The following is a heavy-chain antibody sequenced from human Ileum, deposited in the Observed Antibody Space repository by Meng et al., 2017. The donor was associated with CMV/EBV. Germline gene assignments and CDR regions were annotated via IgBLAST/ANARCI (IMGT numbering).Heavy chain of an antibody. V-gene: IGHV3-23*01. CDR2: ISNNGVRT. Sequence: CAASGFTFSTYAMGWVRQAPGQGLEWVSTISNNGVRTYYAESVKGRFTISRDNSKNMLYLQMNSLRAEDTALYYCAKQAVVATQPLDPWGQGTLVTVSS. D-gene: IGHD6-19*01. CDR3: AKQAVVATQPLDP. J-gene: IGHJ5*02. CDR1: GFTFSTYA.